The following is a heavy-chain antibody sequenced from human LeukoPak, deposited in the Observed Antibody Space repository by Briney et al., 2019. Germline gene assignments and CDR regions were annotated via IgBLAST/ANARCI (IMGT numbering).Heavy chain of an antibody. J-gene: IGHJ6*02. CDR1: SYSISGGYY. D-gene: IGHD1-14*01. CDR2: IYHSGIS. Sequence: PSETLSLTCSVSSYSISGGYYWGWIRQPPGKGLEWIGSIYHSGISYYNPSLRSRVTISVDTSKNQFSLKLSSVTAADTAVYYCARCGNPVADYYYYGMDVWGQGTTVTVSS. CDR3: ARCGNPVADYYYYGMDV. V-gene: IGHV4-38-2*01.